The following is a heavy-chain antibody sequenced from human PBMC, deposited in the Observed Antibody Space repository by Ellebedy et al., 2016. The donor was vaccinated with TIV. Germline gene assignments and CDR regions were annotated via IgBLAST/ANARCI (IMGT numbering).Heavy chain of an antibody. D-gene: IGHD5-12*01. CDR3: ARCADMVATIGDYYYGMDV. V-gene: IGHV1-69*13. Sequence: AASVKVSCKASGGIFSSYAISWVRQAPGQGLEWMGGIIPIFGTANYAQKFQGRVTITADESMSTAYMELGSLRPEDTAVYYCARCADMVATIGDYYYGMDVWGQGTTVTVSS. J-gene: IGHJ6*02. CDR1: GGIFSSYA. CDR2: IIPIFGTA.